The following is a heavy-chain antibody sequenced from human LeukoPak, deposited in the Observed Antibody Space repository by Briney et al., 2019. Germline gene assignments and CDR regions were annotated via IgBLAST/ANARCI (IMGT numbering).Heavy chain of an antibody. CDR3: ARVGSGSYNFDY. Sequence: PSQTLSLTCTVSGGSISSGDYYWSWIRQPPGKGLGWIGYIYYSGSTYYNPSLKSRVTISVDTSKNQFSLKLSSVTAADTAVYYCARVGSGSYNFDYWGQGTLVTVSS. CDR1: GGSISSGDYY. CDR2: IYYSGST. D-gene: IGHD1-26*01. V-gene: IGHV4-30-4*08. J-gene: IGHJ4*02.